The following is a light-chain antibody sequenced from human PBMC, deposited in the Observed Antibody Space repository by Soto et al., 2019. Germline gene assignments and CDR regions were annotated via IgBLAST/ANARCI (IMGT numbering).Light chain of an antibody. Sequence: EIVLTQSPGTLSLSPGERATLSCRASQSVSSSYLAWYQQKPGQAPRLLIYGASIRATGIPDRFSGSGSGTDFTLTISRLKPEDFAVYYCQQYGSSPPYTFGQGTKLEIK. V-gene: IGKV3-20*01. J-gene: IGKJ2*01. CDR2: GAS. CDR1: QSVSSSY. CDR3: QQYGSSPPYT.